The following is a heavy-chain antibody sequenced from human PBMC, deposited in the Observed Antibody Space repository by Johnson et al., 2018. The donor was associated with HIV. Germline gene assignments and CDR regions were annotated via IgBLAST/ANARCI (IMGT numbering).Heavy chain of an antibody. Sequence: QVQLVESGGGVVQPGRSLRLSCAASGFTLSSYAMHWVRQAPGKGLEWVAVISYDGSNKYYADSVKGRFTISRDKSKNTLYLQMNSLRAEDTAVYYCAILEVVPAAIHSPDAFDIWGQGTMVTVSS. J-gene: IGHJ3*02. V-gene: IGHV3-30-3*01. CDR2: ISYDGSNK. CDR1: GFTLSSYA. CDR3: AILEVVPAAIHSPDAFDI. D-gene: IGHD2-2*01.